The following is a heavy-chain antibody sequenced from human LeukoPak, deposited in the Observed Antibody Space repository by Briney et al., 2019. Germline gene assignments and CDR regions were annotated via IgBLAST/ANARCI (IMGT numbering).Heavy chain of an antibody. J-gene: IGHJ4*02. CDR1: GFTFSSYS. CDR2: ISSSSSYI. CDR3: ARTPFDDSSGYYDY. D-gene: IGHD3-22*01. Sequence: GGSLRLSCAASGFTFSSYSMNWVRQAPGKGLEWVSSISSSSSYIYYADSVKGRFTISRDNAKSSLYLQMNSLRAEDTAVYYCARTPFDDSSGYYDYWGQGTLVTVSS. V-gene: IGHV3-21*01.